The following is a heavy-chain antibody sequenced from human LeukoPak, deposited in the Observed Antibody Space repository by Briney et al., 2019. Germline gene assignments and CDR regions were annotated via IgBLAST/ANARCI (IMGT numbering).Heavy chain of an antibody. CDR2: IYYSGST. J-gene: IGHJ4*02. CDR1: GGSFSGYY. CDR3: ARHAALGATHYVDY. D-gene: IGHD1-26*01. Sequence: SETLSLTCAVYGGSFSGYYWGWMRQPPGKGLEWIGSIYYSGSTYYNPSLKSRVTISVDTSKNQFSLKLSSVTAADTAVYYCARHAALGATHYVDYWGQGTLVTVSS. V-gene: IGHV4-39*01.